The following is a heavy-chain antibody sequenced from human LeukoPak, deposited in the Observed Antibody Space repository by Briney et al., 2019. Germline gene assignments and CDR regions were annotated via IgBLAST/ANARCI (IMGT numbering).Heavy chain of an antibody. CDR3: ARADACSTSCYSAGFDY. V-gene: IGHV1-69*05. CDR1: GGTFSSYA. J-gene: IGHJ4*02. D-gene: IGHD2-2*01. Sequence: SVKVSCKASGGTFSSYAISWVRQAPGQGLEWMGGIIPIFGTANYAQKFQGRVTITTDESTSTAYMELSSLRSEDTAVYYCARADACSTSCYSAGFDYWGQGTLVTVSS. CDR2: IIPIFGTA.